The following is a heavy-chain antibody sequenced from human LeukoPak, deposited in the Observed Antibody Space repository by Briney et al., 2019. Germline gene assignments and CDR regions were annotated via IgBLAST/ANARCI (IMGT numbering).Heavy chain of an antibody. D-gene: IGHD2-15*01. Sequence: SETLSLTCSVSGYYLSSGFHWGWIRQPPGKGLELIGSIYHNGSTYYNPSLKSRVTIAVDTYKNQFSLKLSAVTAADPAVSSCATLAAVVVVADEGGYYYYYMDVWGKGTTVTISS. V-gene: IGHV4-38-2*02. CDR1: GYYLSSGFH. CDR2: IYHNGST. CDR3: ATLAAVVVVADEGGYYYYYMDV. J-gene: IGHJ6*03.